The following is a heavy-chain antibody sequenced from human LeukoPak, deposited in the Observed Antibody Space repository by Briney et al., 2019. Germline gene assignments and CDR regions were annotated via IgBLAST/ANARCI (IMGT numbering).Heavy chain of an antibody. CDR3: ARSPAKITMAYYMDV. Sequence: PSGTLSLTCTVSGGSISSYYCSWIRQPAGKGLEWIGRIYTSGSTNYNPSLKSRVTMSVDTSKNQFSLKLSSVTAADTAVYYCARSPAKITMAYYMDVWGKGTTVTISS. D-gene: IGHD3-10*01. V-gene: IGHV4-4*07. CDR1: GGSISSYY. J-gene: IGHJ6*03. CDR2: IYTSGST.